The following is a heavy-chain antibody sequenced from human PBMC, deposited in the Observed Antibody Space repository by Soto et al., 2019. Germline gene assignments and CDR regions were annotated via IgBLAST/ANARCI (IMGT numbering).Heavy chain of an antibody. CDR1: GFTFSSYA. D-gene: IGHD6-6*01. V-gene: IGHV3-23*01. CDR2: ISGSGGST. Sequence: GGSLRLSCAASGFTFSSYAMSWVRQAPGKGLEWVSAISGSGGSTYYADSVKGRFTISRDNSKNTLYLQMNSLRAEDTAVYYCAKDQKQLVPYYYYGMDVWGQGTTVTVSS. J-gene: IGHJ6*02. CDR3: AKDQKQLVPYYYYGMDV.